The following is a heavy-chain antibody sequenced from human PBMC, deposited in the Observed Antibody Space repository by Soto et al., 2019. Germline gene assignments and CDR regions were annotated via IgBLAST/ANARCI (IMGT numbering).Heavy chain of an antibody. J-gene: IGHJ6*02. CDR2: INHSGST. D-gene: IGHD2-15*01. Sequence: SETLSLTCAVYGGSFSGYYWSWIRQPPGKGLEWIGEINHSGSTNYNPSLKSRVTISVDTSKNQFSLKLSSVTAADTAVYYCARTVGYCSGGSCYDYYGMDVWGQGTTVTVSS. CDR1: GGSFSGYY. V-gene: IGHV4-34*01. CDR3: ARTVGYCSGGSCYDYYGMDV.